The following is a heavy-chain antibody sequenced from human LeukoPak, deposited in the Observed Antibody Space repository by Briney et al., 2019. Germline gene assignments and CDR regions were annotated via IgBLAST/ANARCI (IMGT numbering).Heavy chain of an antibody. CDR2: INPSTGDT. J-gene: IGHJ4*02. CDR1: GYSFTGYY. Sequence: ASVKVSCKTSGYSFTGYYMYWVRQAPGQGLEWMGWINPSTGDTNYAQKFQGRVTMTRDTSITTVYMELSRLRSDDTAVYYCARRLSAAADLDSWGQGTLVTVSS. CDR3: ARRLSAAADLDS. D-gene: IGHD2/OR15-2a*01. V-gene: IGHV1-2*02.